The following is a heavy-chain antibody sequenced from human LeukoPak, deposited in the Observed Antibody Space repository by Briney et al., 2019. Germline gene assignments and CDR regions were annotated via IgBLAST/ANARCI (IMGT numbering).Heavy chain of an antibody. CDR3: AKDFRIGYSAHFDY. J-gene: IGHJ4*02. V-gene: IGHV3-23*01. CDR1: GFTFRSHA. CDR2: IYENGGTT. Sequence: GGSLRLSCVGSGFTFRSHAMSWVRQAPEKGLEFVSGIYENGGTTYYADSVKGRFSISRDNSKNTLYLQMDSLRGEDTAVHYCAKDFRIGYSAHFDYWGQGALVTVSS. D-gene: IGHD2-21*01.